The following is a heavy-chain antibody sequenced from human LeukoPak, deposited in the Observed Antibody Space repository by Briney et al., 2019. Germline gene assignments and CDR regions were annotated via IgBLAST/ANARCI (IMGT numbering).Heavy chain of an antibody. CDR2: ISGSGGST. D-gene: IGHD5-12*01. J-gene: IGHJ4*02. V-gene: IGHV3-23*01. Sequence: GGSLRLSCAASGFSFSSYAMSWVRQAPGKGLEWVSAISGSGGSTYYVDSVKGRFTISRDNSKNTLYLQMNSLRAEDTAVYYCAKVVDIVATIDYFDYWGQGTLVTVSS. CDR1: GFSFSSYA. CDR3: AKVVDIVATIDYFDY.